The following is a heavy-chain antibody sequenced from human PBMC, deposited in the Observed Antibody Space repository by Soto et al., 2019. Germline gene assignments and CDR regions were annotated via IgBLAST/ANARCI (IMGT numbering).Heavy chain of an antibody. V-gene: IGHV1-18*04. CDR1: GYTFTSYG. J-gene: IGHJ6*02. D-gene: IGHD2-2*01. CDR3: ARDLGDIVVVPAAIYYYYYGMDV. CDR2: ISAYNGNT. Sequence: GASVKVSCKASGYTFTSYGISWVRQAPGQGLEWMGWISAYNGNTNYAQKLQGRVTMTTDTSTSTAYMELRSLRSDDTAVYYCARDLGDIVVVPAAIYYYYYGMDVWGQGTTVTVSS.